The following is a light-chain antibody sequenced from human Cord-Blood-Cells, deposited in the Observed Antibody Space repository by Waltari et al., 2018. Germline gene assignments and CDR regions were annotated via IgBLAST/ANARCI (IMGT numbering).Light chain of an antibody. V-gene: IGKV3-20*01. Sequence: GERATLSCRASQSVSSSYLAWYQQKPGQAPRLLIYGASSRATGIPDRFSGSGSGTDFTLTISRLEPEDFAVYYCQQYGSSPPYTFGQGTKLEIK. J-gene: IGKJ2*01. CDR1: QSVSSSY. CDR2: GAS. CDR3: QQYGSSPPYT.